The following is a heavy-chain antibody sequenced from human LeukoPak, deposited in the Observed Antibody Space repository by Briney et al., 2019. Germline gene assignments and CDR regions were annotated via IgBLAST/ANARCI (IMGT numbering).Heavy chain of an antibody. J-gene: IGHJ5*02. Sequence: GGSQRLSCAASGFTFSTYGMYWVRQAPGKGLEWVSLIYSGGSTYYADSVKDRFTISRDNSKNTLYLQINSLRVEDTAVYYCARDPSAVAINTYAWGQGTLVTVSS. V-gene: IGHV3-66*01. CDR2: IYSGGST. D-gene: IGHD6-13*01. CDR3: ARDPSAVAINTYA. CDR1: GFTFSTYG.